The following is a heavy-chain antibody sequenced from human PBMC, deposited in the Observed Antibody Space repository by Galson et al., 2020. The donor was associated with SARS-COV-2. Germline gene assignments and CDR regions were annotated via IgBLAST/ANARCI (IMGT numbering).Heavy chain of an antibody. D-gene: IGHD2-15*01. CDR2: INHSGGT. Sequence: ETSETLSLTCGVYGGSLSGYYWSWIRQSPGKGLEWIGEINHSGGTNYNPSLKSRLTILVDTSKKQFSLKLNSVTAADTAVYYCARGRRCSGDSCYSSRWFKRWGQGTLVTVSS. J-gene: IGHJ5*02. V-gene: IGHV4-34*01. CDR3: ARGRRCSGDSCYSSRWFKR. CDR1: GGSLSGYY.